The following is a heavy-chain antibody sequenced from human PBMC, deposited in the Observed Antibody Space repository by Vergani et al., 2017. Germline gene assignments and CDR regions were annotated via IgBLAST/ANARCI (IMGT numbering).Heavy chain of an antibody. D-gene: IGHD6-19*01. CDR1: GLTFTYYG. CDR2: IRNDGSNT. Sequence: QVQRVESGGGGVQPGGSLRLSCEASGLTFTYYGMHWVRQAPGKGLEWVAFIRNDGSNTYYADSVKVRFSISRDNSKNTLYLQMSSLRTEDTAVYYCAKDPGWDYWGQGTLVTVSS. J-gene: IGHJ4*02. V-gene: IGHV3-30*02. CDR3: AKDPGWDY.